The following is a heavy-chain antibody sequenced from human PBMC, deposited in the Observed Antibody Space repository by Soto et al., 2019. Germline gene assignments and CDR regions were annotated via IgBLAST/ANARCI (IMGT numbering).Heavy chain of an antibody. J-gene: IGHJ5*02. D-gene: IGHD6-13*01. V-gene: IGHV4-59*01. CDR3: ARSSAAAGTDWFDP. Sequence: QVQLQESGPGLVKPSETLSLTCTVSGGSISNFYWNWIRQPPGKGLEWIGHIYYSGSTNYSPSLKSRVTISIDMSKNQVYLKVSSLTAADTAVYYCARSSAAAGTDWFDPWGQGTLVTVSS. CDR1: GGSISNFY. CDR2: IYYSGST.